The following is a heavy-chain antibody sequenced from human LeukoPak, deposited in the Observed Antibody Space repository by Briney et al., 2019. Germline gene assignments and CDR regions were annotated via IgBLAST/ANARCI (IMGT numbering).Heavy chain of an antibody. D-gene: IGHD6-13*01. CDR3: ARAVGRSSSWSPIPGGDFDY. CDR1: GFTFSSYE. V-gene: IGHV3-48*03. Sequence: GGSLRLSCAASGFTFSSYEMNWVRQAPGKGLEWVSYISSSGSTMYYADSVKGRFTISRDNAKNSLYLQMNSLRAEDTAVYYCARAVGRSSSWSPIPGGDFDYWGQGTLVTVSS. CDR2: ISSSGSTM. J-gene: IGHJ4*02.